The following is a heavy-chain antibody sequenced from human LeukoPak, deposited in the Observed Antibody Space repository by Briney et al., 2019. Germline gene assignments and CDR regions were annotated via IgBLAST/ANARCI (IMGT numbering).Heavy chain of an antibody. CDR2: IYPGDSDT. J-gene: IGHJ5*02. V-gene: IGHV5-51*01. Sequence: GEPLKISCKGSGYSFTSYWIAWVRQMPGKGLEWMGIIYPGDSDTRYSPSFQGQVTISADKSISTAYLQWSSLKASDTAIYYCARQTYNSGNYYISWFDPWGQGSLVTVSS. D-gene: IGHD1-26*01. CDR1: GYSFTSYW. CDR3: ARQTYNSGNYYISWFDP.